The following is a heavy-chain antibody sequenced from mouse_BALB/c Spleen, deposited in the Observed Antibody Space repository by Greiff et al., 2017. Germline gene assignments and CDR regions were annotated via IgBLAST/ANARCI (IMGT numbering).Heavy chain of an antibody. V-gene: IGHV2-9*02. CDR3: AREAYYGNVAWFAY. D-gene: IGHD2-10*01. Sequence: VHLVESGPGLVAPSQSLSITCTVSGFSLTSYGVHWVRQPPGKGLEWLGVIWAGGSTNYNSALMSRLSISKDNSKSQVFLKMNSLQTDDTAMYYCAREAYYGNVAWFAYWGQGTLVTVSA. J-gene: IGHJ3*01. CDR2: IWAGGST. CDR1: GFSLTSYG.